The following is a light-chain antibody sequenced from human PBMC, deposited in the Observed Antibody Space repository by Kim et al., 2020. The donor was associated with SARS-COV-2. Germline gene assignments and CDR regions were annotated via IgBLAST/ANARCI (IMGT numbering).Light chain of an antibody. Sequence: GQTVRVTWQGDSLRSDYASWYQQKPGQAHVLVIYGKNNRPSGIPDRFSGSSSGNTASLTITGAQAEDEADYYCNSRDSSGNHPVVFGGGTQLTVL. CDR2: GKN. V-gene: IGLV3-19*01. CDR1: SLRSDY. CDR3: NSRDSSGNHPVV. J-gene: IGLJ2*01.